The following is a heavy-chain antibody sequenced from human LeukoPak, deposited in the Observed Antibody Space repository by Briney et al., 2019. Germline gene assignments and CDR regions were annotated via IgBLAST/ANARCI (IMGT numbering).Heavy chain of an antibody. CDR2: IYSGGST. J-gene: IGHJ4*02. Sequence: GGSLRLSCAASGFTVSSNYMSWVCQAPGKGLEWVSVIYSGGSTYYADSVKGRFTISRDNSKNTLYLQMNSLRAEDTAVYYCARASGYSSTWYGYFDYWGQGTPVTVSS. CDR3: ARASGYSSTWYGYFDY. V-gene: IGHV3-66*01. D-gene: IGHD6-13*01. CDR1: GFTVSSNY.